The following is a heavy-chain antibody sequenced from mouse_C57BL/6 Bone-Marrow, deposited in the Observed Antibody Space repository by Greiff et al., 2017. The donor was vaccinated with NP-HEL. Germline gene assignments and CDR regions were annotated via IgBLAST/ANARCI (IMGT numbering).Heavy chain of an antibody. D-gene: IGHD2-1*01. V-gene: IGHV1-50*01. Sequence: QVQLKQPGAELVKPGASVKLSCKASGYTFTSYWMQWVKQRPGQGLEWIGEIDPSDSYTNYNQKFKGKATLTVDTSSSTAYMQLRSLTSEDSAVYYCARRGSYGNFFAYWGQGTLVTVSA. CDR3: ARRGSYGNFFAY. CDR2: IDPSDSYT. CDR1: GYTFTSYW. J-gene: IGHJ3*01.